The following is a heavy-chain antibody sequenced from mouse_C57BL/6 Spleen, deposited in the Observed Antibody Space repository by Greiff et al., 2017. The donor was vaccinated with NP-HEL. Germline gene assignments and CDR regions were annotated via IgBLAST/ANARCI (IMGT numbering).Heavy chain of an antibody. V-gene: IGHV1-15*01. CDR3: TRSGTTSSPVDY. Sequence: VQLQQSGAELVRPGASVTLSCKASGYTFTDYEMHWVKQTPVHGLEWIGAIDPETGGTAYNQKFKGKAILTADKSSSTAYMELRSLTSEDSAVYYCTRSGTTSSPVDYWGQGTTLTVSS. CDR1: GYTFTDYE. D-gene: IGHD1-1*01. J-gene: IGHJ2*01. CDR2: IDPETGGT.